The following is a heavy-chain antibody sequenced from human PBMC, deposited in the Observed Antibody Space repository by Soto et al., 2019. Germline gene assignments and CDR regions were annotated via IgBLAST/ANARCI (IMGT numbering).Heavy chain of an antibody. Sequence: SETLSLTCAVSGGSISSGGYSWSWIRQPPGKGLEWSGYIYHSGSTYYNPSLKSRVTISVDRSKNQFSLKLSSVTAADTAVYYCARAVAAAGLYYYYGMDVWGQGTTVTSP. CDR2: IYHSGST. J-gene: IGHJ6*02. D-gene: IGHD6-13*01. V-gene: IGHV4-30-2*01. CDR3: ARAVAAAGLYYYYGMDV. CDR1: GGSISSGGYS.